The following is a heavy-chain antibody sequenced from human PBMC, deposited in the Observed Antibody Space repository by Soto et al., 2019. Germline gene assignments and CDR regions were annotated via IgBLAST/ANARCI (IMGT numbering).Heavy chain of an antibody. D-gene: IGHD3-10*02. CDR2: IYYGGST. Sequence: PSETLSLTCTVSGGSISSSYYWGWIRQPPGKGLEWIGSIYYGGSTRYNPSLKSRVTISVDTSKNQFSLKLSSVTAADTAVYFCARQRPYISMLELTPMAQFDPWGQGTLVTVSS. CDR1: GGSISSSYY. CDR3: ARQRPYISMLELTPMAQFDP. J-gene: IGHJ5*02. V-gene: IGHV4-39*01.